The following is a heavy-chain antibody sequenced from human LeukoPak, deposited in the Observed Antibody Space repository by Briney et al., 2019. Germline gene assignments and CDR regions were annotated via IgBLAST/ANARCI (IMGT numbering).Heavy chain of an antibody. CDR2: IYTSGST. CDR3: ARVGDNFGVVIDY. Sequence: ALSLTCTVSGGSISSSSYYWSWIRQPAGKGLEWIGRIYTSGSTNYNPSLKSRVTISVDTSKNQFSLKLSSVTAADTAVYYCARVGDNFGVVIDYWGQGTLVTVSS. J-gene: IGHJ4*02. V-gene: IGHV4-61*02. CDR1: GGSISSSSYY. D-gene: IGHD3-3*01.